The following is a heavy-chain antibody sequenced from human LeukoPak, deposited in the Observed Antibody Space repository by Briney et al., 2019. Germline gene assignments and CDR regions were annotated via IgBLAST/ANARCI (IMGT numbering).Heavy chain of an antibody. J-gene: IGHJ5*02. CDR3: ARDPRGRYEDWFDP. D-gene: IGHD1-1*01. V-gene: IGHV4-39*07. Sequence: SETLSLTCTVSGGSITSNSYYWVWIRQPPGKGLEWIGSIYVSGSAYYNPSLQSRVAISVDTSKSQFSLKLSSVTAADTAVYYCARDPRGRYEDWFDPWGQGTLVTVSS. CDR1: GGSITSNSYY. CDR2: IYVSGSA.